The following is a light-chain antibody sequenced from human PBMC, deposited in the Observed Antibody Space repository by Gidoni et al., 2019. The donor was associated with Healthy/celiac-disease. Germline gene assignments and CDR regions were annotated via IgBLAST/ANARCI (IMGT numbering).Light chain of an antibody. CDR1: QSVLSSSNNKNY. CDR3: QQYYSTPLT. CDR2: WAS. Sequence: DIVMTQSPDSLAVSLGERATINCKSSQSVLSSSNNKNYLAWYQQKPGKPPKLVIYWASTRESGVPDRFSGSGSGTDFTLTISSLQAEDVAVYYCQQYYSTPLTFGGGTKVEIK. V-gene: IGKV4-1*01. J-gene: IGKJ4*01.